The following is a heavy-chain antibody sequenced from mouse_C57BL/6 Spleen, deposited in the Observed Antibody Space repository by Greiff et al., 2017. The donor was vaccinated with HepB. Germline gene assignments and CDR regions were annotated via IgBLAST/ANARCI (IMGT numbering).Heavy chain of an antibody. J-gene: IGHJ2*01. CDR1: GFTFSSYA. V-gene: IGHV5-9-1*02. Sequence: EVKLVESGEGLVKPGGSLKLSCAASGFTFSSYAMSWVRQTPEKRLEWVAYISSGGDYIYYADTVKGRFTISRDNARNTLYLQMSSLKSEDTAMYYCTRVYDYDSFDYWGQCTTLTVSS. CDR3: TRVYDYDSFDY. CDR2: ISSGGDYI. D-gene: IGHD2-4*01.